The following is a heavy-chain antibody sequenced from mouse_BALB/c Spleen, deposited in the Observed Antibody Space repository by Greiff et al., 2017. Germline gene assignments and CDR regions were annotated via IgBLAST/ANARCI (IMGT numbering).Heavy chain of an antibody. D-gene: IGHD1-1*01. CDR1: GFTFSSYG. CDR3: ARDQNYGSTAWFAY. CDR2: INSNGGST. V-gene: IGHV5-6-3*01. Sequence: EVKLMESGGGLVQPGGSLKLSCAASGFTFSSYGMSWVRQTPDKRLELVATINSNGGSTYYPDSVKGRFTISRDNAKNTLYLQMSSLKSEDTAMYYCARDQNYGSTAWFAYWGQGTLVTVSA. J-gene: IGHJ3*01.